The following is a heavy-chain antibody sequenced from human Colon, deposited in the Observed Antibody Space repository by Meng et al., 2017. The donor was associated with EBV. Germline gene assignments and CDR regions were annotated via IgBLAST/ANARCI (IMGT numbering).Heavy chain of an antibody. J-gene: IGHJ6*02. CDR2: IYSSGST. D-gene: IGHD5-24*01. CDR3: VRGGRDGFFYV. CDR1: GGSISSGGDY. V-gene: IGHV4-30-4*01. Sequence: HGQLQGAGPGMVKPYQTLSLTCAVSGGSISSGGDYWSWIRQPPGEGLEWIGYIYSSGSTYYNPSLKSRITISIDTSKNQFSLNLSSVTAADTAVYYCVRGGRDGFFYVWGQGTTVTVFS.